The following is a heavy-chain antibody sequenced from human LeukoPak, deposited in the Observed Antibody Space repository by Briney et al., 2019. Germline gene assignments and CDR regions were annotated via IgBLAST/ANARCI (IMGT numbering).Heavy chain of an antibody. V-gene: IGHV3-21*01. CDR1: GFTFSNYG. J-gene: IGHJ5*02. D-gene: IGHD3-10*01. CDR2: ISSGSTYI. CDR3: ARGHYYGSGSYHQSNWFDP. Sequence: NPGGSLRLSCAASGFTFSNYGMNWVRQAPGKGLEWVSSISSGSTYIYYADSVKGRFTISRDNAKNSLYLQMNSLRAEDTAVYYCARGHYYGSGSYHQSNWFDPWGQGTLVTVSS.